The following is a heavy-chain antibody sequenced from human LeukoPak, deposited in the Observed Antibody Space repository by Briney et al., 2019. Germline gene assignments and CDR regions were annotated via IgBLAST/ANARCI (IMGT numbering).Heavy chain of an antibody. D-gene: IGHD3-22*01. Sequence: SETLSLTCTVSGGSISSGDYYWSWIRQPPGKGLEWIGYIYYSGSTNYNPSLKSRVTISVDTSKNQFSLKLSSVTAADTAVYYCARLSYYYDSSGYYYPDYWGQGTLVTVSS. J-gene: IGHJ4*02. CDR2: IYYSGST. CDR1: GGSISSGDYY. V-gene: IGHV4-61*08. CDR3: ARLSYYYDSSGYYYPDY.